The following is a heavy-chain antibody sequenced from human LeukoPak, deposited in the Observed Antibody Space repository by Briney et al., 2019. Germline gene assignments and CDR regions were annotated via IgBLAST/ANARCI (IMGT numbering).Heavy chain of an antibody. J-gene: IGHJ4*02. Sequence: GEPLKISCKGSGYSFTTYWSGWVGRLPGKGLEWLGIIYPGDSDTRYCPSFQGQVTISADKSISTAYLQWSSLKASDTAMYYCARHSKVLRPAYFDYWGQGTLVTVSS. CDR1: GYSFTTYW. V-gene: IGHV5-51*01. D-gene: IGHD4-17*01. CDR3: ARHSKVLRPAYFDY. CDR2: IYPGDSDT.